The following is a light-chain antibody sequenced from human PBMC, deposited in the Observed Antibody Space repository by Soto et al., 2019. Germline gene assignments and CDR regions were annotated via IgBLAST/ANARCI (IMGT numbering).Light chain of an antibody. CDR2: GAS. J-gene: IGKJ1*01. CDR1: QSVSSSY. V-gene: IGKV3-20*01. Sequence: EMVLAQSRGTLSLSKGERATLSCRASQSVSSSYLAWYQQKPGQAPRLLIYGASSRATGIPDRFSGSGSGTDFTLTISRLEPEDFAVYYCQQYGSPPWTFGQGTKADIK. CDR3: QQYGSPPWT.